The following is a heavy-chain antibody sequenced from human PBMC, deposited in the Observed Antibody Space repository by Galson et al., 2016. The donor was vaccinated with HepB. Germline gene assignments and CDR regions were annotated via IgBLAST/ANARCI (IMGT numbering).Heavy chain of an antibody. CDR2: TSFNGVSK. Sequence: SLRLSCAASGFTFSDYGMHWIRQAPGKGLEWVAITSFNGVSKYTDSVTGRFTISRDTSKNTLYLQMNSLRTEDTAIYYCARDFRSGWTNWFDPWGQGTLVTVSS. D-gene: IGHD6-19*01. CDR3: ARDFRSGWTNWFDP. J-gene: IGHJ5*02. V-gene: IGHV3-30*03. CDR1: GFTFSDYG.